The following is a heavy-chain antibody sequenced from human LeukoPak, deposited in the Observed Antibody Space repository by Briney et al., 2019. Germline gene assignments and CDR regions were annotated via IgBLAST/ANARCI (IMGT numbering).Heavy chain of an antibody. CDR2: ITPNADRT. CDR1: GFTFGSYG. D-gene: IGHD3-22*01. J-gene: IGHJ1*01. V-gene: IGHV3-23*01. Sequence: GGSLRLSCAASGFTFGSYGMSWVRQAPGKGLEWVSFITPNADRTSYADSVEGRFTISRDNPRNTLYMQMNSLRDEDTTVYYDGSGYWVQWGQGTLVTVSS. CDR3: GSGYWVQ.